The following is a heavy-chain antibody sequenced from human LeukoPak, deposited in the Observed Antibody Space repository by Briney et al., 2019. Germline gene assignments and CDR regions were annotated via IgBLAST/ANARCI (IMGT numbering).Heavy chain of an antibody. CDR2: ISYDGSNK. J-gene: IGHJ4*02. Sequence: GGSLRLSCAASGFTFSGYGMHWVRQAPGKGLEWVAVISYDGSNKYYADSVKGRFTISRDNSRNTLYLQMNSLRAEDTAVYYCAISKWELSALDYWGQGTLVTVSS. D-gene: IGHD1-26*01. V-gene: IGHV3-30*03. CDR3: AISKWELSALDY. CDR1: GFTFSGYG.